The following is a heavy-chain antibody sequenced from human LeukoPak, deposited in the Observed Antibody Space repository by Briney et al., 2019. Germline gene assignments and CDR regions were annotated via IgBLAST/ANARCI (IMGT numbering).Heavy chain of an antibody. CDR2: INHSGST. Sequence: PSETLSLTCAVYGGSFSGYYWSWIRQPPGKGLEWIGEINHSGSTNYNPSLKSRVTISEDTSKNQFSLKLSSVTAADTAVYYCARGRRLLAAAGVKEFDYWGQGTLVTVSS. D-gene: IGHD6-13*01. CDR1: GGSFSGYY. V-gene: IGHV4-34*01. CDR3: ARGRRLLAAAGVKEFDY. J-gene: IGHJ4*02.